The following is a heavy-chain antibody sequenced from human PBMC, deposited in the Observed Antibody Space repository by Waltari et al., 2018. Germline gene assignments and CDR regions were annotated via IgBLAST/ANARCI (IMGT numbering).Heavy chain of an antibody. Sequence: QVHLQESGPGLVKPSETLSLTCEVSGYSISNGYYWAWVRQAPGKGLGWFGGINHPEAANDRWALESRVTISRDSSKNQFFLRLSSVTAADTAVYYCARDPQTYYHDPLGHFYTAGMDVWGQGTTVTVSS. V-gene: IGHV4-38-2*02. CDR2: INHPEAA. CDR3: ARDPQTYYHDPLGHFYTAGMDV. D-gene: IGHD3-22*01. CDR1: GYSISNGYY. J-gene: IGHJ6*02.